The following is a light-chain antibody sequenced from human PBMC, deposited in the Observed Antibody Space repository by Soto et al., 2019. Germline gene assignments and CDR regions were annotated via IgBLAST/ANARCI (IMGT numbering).Light chain of an antibody. CDR2: DAS. J-gene: IGKJ1*01. Sequence: EIAMTQSPATLSVSPGERATLSCXASQSVSSKLAWYQQKPGQAPRLLIYDASTRATGIPARFSGSGSGTEFTLTISSLQSEDFAVYYCQQFNNWPRTFGQGTKVEIK. CDR1: QSVSSK. CDR3: QQFNNWPRT. V-gene: IGKV3-15*01.